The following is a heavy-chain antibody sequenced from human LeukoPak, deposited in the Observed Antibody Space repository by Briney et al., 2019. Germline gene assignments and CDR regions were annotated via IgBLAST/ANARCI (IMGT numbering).Heavy chain of an antibody. CDR2: IYYSGST. D-gene: IGHD3-10*01. CDR1: GGSISSYY. J-gene: IGHJ6*03. Sequence: SETLSLTCTVSGGSISSYYWSWIRQPPGKGLEWIGYIYYSGSTNYNPSLKSRVTISVDTSKNQFSLKLSSVTAADTAVYYCARGGSTTLDYYYYYYMDVWGKGTTDTVSS. CDR3: ARGGSTTLDYYYYYYMDV. V-gene: IGHV4-59*01.